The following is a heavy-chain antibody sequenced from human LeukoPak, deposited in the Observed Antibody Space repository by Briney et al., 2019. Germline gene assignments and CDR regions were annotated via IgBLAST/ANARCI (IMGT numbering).Heavy chain of an antibody. CDR2: INHSGIT. CDR1: GGSFSGYY. V-gene: IGHV4-34*01. J-gene: IGHJ4*02. CDR3: SRGLSDVY. Sequence: SETLCLTCGVYGGSFSGYYWTWIRQPPGKGLEWIGEINHSGITNYNPSLKSRVTISIDTSKSQFSLKLNSVTAADTAMYYCSRGLSDVYWGQGTLVTVSS.